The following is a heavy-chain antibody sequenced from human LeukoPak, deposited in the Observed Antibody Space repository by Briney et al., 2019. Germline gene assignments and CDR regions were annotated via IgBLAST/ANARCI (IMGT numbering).Heavy chain of an antibody. CDR3: ARRGGDFWSGYFDY. CDR2: IYHSGST. D-gene: IGHD3-3*01. J-gene: IGHJ4*02. CDR1: GYSISSGYY. Sequence: SETLSLTCAVSGYSISSGYYWGWIRQPPGKGLEWIGSIYHSGSTYYNPSLKSRVTTSVDTSKNQFSLKLSSVTAADTAVYYCARRGGDFWSGYFDYWGQGTLVTVSS. V-gene: IGHV4-38-2*01.